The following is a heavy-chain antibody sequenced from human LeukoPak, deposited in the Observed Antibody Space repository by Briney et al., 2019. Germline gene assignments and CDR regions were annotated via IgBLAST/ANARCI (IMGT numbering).Heavy chain of an antibody. CDR1: GGSISSGGYY. Sequence: PSETLSFTCTVSGGSISSGGYYWSWIRQHPGKGLEWIGYIYYSGSTYYNPSLKSRVTISVDTSKNQFSLKLSSVTAADTAVYYCARGGDCSSTSCYEVGSPYYFDYWGQGTLVTVSS. V-gene: IGHV4-31*03. D-gene: IGHD2-2*03. CDR2: IYYSGST. CDR3: ARGGDCSSTSCYEVGSPYYFDY. J-gene: IGHJ4*02.